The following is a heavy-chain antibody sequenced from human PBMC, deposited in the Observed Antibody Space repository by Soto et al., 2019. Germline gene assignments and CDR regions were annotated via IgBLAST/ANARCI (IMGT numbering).Heavy chain of an antibody. D-gene: IGHD2-8*01. CDR2: ISGSADST. J-gene: IGHJ6*02. V-gene: IGHV3-23*01. CDR1: GFSFSSFA. Sequence: GGSLRLSCAASGFSFSSFAMNWVRQAPGKGLEWVSIISGSADSTFYADFVKGRFTISRDNSKSILYLQINSLRAEDTALYYCAKTRGAMIYAISVYGMDVWGQGTTVTVSS. CDR3: AKTRGAMIYAISVYGMDV.